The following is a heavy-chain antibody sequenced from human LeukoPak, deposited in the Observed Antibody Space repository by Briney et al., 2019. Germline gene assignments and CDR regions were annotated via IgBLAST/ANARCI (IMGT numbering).Heavy chain of an antibody. J-gene: IGHJ4*02. CDR1: TSNFNYYY. D-gene: IGHD2-8*01. Sequence: GGSLRLSCEASTSNFNYYYMNWIRQVPGKGLEWLSYISSRGDVIYSVDSVKGRFTISRDNDKSLLYLQMNSLRADDTAVYFCAAEVSPKVFDYRGQGTLVTVSS. CDR3: AAEVSPKVFDY. CDR2: ISSRGDVI. V-gene: IGHV3-11*01.